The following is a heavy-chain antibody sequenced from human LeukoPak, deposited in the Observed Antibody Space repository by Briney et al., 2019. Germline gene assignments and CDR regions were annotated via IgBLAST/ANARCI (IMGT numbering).Heavy chain of an antibody. CDR1: GGTFSSYA. J-gene: IGHJ6*02. V-gene: IGHV1-69*04. D-gene: IGHD3-10*01. CDR2: IIPILGIA. Sequence: SVKVSCKASGGTFSSYAISWVRQAPGQGLEWMGRIIPILGIANYAQKFQGRVTITADKSTSTAYMELSSLRSEDTAVYYCARPVGPMVRGSQPYGMDVWGQGTTVTVSS. CDR3: ARPVGPMVRGSQPYGMDV.